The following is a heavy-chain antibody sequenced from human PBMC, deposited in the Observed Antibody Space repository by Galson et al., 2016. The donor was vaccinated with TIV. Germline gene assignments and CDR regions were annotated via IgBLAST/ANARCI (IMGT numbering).Heavy chain of an antibody. D-gene: IGHD3-16*01. CDR1: GGSISSYY. J-gene: IGHJ1*01. V-gene: IGHV4-59*08. Sequence: SETLSLTCTVSGGSISSYYWSWIRQSPGKGLEWIGHMYYTGSTDYKSSLKNRVTISADRTKNQFSLRLTSLTSEDAAVYFCARDLKPGIEDFAWGSSGFWGQGTLVTVSS. CDR3: ARDLKPGIEDFAWGSSGF. CDR2: MYYTGST.